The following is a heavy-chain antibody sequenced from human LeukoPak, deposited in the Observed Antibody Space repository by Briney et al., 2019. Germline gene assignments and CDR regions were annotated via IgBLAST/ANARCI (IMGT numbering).Heavy chain of an antibody. D-gene: IGHD3-22*01. V-gene: IGHV1-8*01. Sequence: ASVKVSCKASGYTFTSYDINWVRQATGQGLEWMGWMNPNSGNTGYAQKFQGRVTMTRNTSISTAYMELSSLRSEDTALYYCARGRRQYYDSSGYYFDYWGQGTLVTVSS. CDR1: GYTFTSYD. CDR3: ARGRRQYYDSSGYYFDY. CDR2: MNPNSGNT. J-gene: IGHJ4*02.